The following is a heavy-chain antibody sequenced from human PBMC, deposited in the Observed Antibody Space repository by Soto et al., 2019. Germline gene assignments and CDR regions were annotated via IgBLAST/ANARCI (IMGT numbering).Heavy chain of an antibody. CDR3: ARGRDIVVVPAANPATGMDV. CDR2: INHSGST. J-gene: IGHJ6*02. Sequence: PSETLSLTCGVYGGSFSGYYCSWIRQPPGKGLEWIGEINHSGSTNYNPSLKSRVTISVDTSKNQFPLKLSSVTAADTAVYYCARGRDIVVVPAANPATGMDVWGQGTTVTVSS. CDR1: GGSFSGYY. D-gene: IGHD2-2*01. V-gene: IGHV4-34*01.